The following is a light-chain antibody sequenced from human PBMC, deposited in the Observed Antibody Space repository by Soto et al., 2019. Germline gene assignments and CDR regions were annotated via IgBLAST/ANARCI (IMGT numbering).Light chain of an antibody. CDR1: SSDVGGYDF. V-gene: IGLV2-11*01. Sequence: QSALTQPRSVSGSPGQSVTISCTATSSDVGGYDFVSWYQQHPGKAPKLMIYDVSKRPSGVPDRFSGSKSANSASLSISGLQAEDEALYYCCSYAGSYNLGVFGGGTQLTVL. J-gene: IGLJ3*02. CDR2: DVS. CDR3: CSYAGSYNLGV.